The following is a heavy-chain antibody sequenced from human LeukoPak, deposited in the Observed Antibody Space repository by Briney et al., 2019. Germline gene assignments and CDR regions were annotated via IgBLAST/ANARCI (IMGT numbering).Heavy chain of an antibody. D-gene: IGHD3-16*01. V-gene: IGHV4-31*03. Sequence: SETLSLTCTVSGGSISSGAYYWSWIRQHPGKGLEWIGYIHYSGSTYYNPSLKSRVTISVDTSKKQFHLKVNSVTATDTAVYYCASSETVMRTWGQGTLVTVSS. J-gene: IGHJ5*02. CDR3: ASSETVMRT. CDR1: GGSISSGAYY. CDR2: IHYSGST.